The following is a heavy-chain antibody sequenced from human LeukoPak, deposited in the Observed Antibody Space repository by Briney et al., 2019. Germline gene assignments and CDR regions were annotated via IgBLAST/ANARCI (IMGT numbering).Heavy chain of an antibody. CDR2: INPNSGST. CDR3: ARGAGTPNWFDP. J-gene: IGHJ5*02. CDR1: GYTFTGYY. Sequence: ASVKVSCKASGYTFTGYYMHWVRQAPGQGLEWMGWINPNSGSTNYAQKFQGRVTMTRDTSISTAYMELSRLRSDDTAVYYCARGAGTPNWFDPWGQGTLVTVSS. D-gene: IGHD1-7*01. V-gene: IGHV1-2*02.